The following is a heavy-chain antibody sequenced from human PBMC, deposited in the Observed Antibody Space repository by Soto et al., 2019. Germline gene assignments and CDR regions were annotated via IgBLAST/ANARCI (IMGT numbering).Heavy chain of an antibody. Sequence: EVQLVESGGGLVQPGGSLKLSCAASGFTFSASAIHWVRQASGKGLEWVGRVRTKANNYATAYTASVEGRFTVSRDDSKNTASRQMNSPNTEDTAVYYCTSQGGSCGGGSCHAFNDYWGQGTLVTVSS. CDR3: TSQGGSCGGGSCHAFNDY. CDR1: GFTFSASA. CDR2: VRTKANNYAT. V-gene: IGHV3-73*01. D-gene: IGHD2-15*01. J-gene: IGHJ4*02.